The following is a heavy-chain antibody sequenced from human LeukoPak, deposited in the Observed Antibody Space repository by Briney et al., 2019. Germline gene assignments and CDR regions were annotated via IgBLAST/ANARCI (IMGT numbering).Heavy chain of an antibody. CDR2: IYYSGST. CDR1: GGSISSYY. D-gene: IGHD2-21*02. CDR3: ARRRYCGGDCYYFDY. Sequence: PSETLSLTCTVSGGSISSYYWSWIRQPPGKGREWLGYIYYSGSTNYNPSLKGPVNISVDTSKNQFSLKLSSVPAADTAVYYCARRRYCGGDCYYFDYWGQGTLVTVSS. V-gene: IGHV4-59*08. J-gene: IGHJ4*02.